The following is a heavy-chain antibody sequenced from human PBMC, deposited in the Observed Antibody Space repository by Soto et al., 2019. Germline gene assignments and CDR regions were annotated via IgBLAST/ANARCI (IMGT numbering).Heavy chain of an antibody. CDR1: GGTFSIYT. D-gene: IGHD3-22*01. V-gene: IGHV1-69*08. CDR3: AGDPDSHYNDSHASSYP. Sequence: QVQLVESGAEVKKPGSSVKVSCKASGGTFSIYTITWVLQAPGQGFKWMGRIIPIIGIINYAQKFQGRVTITADKFTGTAYMELTRLRSDDTAVYYCAGDPDSHYNDSHASSYPWGQGTLVTVSS. J-gene: IGHJ5*02. CDR2: IIPIIGII.